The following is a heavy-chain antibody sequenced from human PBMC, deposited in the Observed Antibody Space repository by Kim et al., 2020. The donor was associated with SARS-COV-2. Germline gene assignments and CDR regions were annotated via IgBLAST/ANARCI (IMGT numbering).Heavy chain of an antibody. J-gene: IGHJ6*02. V-gene: IGHV4-34*01. CDR1: GGSFSDYN. Sequence: SETLSLTCAVYGGSFSDYNWSWIRQPPGKGLEWIGEINHSGITNLSPSLKSRITISVDTSKSQFSLRLKSMTATDTAVYYCASVRAGVVPAPVLGLGPWYDYYAMDVWGRGTPVAVSS. D-gene: IGHD2-2*02. CDR3: ASVRAGVVPAPVLGLGPWYDYYAMDV. CDR2: INHSGIT.